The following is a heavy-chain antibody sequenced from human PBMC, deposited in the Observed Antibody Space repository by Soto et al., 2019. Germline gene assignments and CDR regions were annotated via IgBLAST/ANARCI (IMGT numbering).Heavy chain of an antibody. CDR2: IYYSGST. J-gene: IGHJ6*02. V-gene: IGHV4-30-4*01. CDR3: AREVTETPEGRYYYYGLDV. CDR1: GGSISSGDYY. Sequence: SETLSLTCTVSGGSISSGDYYWSWIRQPPGKGLEWIGYIYYSGSTYYNPSLKSRVTISVDTSNNQFSLKLSSVTAADTAVYYCAREVTETPEGRYYYYGLDVWGQGTTVTVS. D-gene: IGHD1-20*01.